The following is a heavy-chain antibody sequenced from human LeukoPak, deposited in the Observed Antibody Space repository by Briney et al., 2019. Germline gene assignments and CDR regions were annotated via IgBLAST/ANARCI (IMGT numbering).Heavy chain of an antibody. CDR3: AREGVRYFDSRYFDL. Sequence: ASVKVSCKASGYTFTGYYMHWVRQAPGQGLEWMGWINPNSGGTNYAQKFQGRVTMTRDTSISTAYMELSSLRSEDTAVHYCAREGVRYFDSRYFDLWGRGTLVTVSS. CDR2: INPNSGGT. V-gene: IGHV1-2*02. J-gene: IGHJ2*01. D-gene: IGHD3-9*01. CDR1: GYTFTGYY.